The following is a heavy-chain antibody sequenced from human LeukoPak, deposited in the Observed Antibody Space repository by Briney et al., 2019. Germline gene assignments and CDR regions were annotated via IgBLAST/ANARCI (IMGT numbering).Heavy chain of an antibody. D-gene: IGHD6-13*01. CDR3: AKVGQQLVHYYYGMDV. Sequence: PGGSLRLSCAASGFTFSSYGMHWVRQAPGKGLEWVAVISYDESNKYYADSVKGRFTISRDNSKNTLYLQMNSLRAEDTAVYYCAKVGQQLVHYYYGMDVWGQGTTVTVSS. V-gene: IGHV3-30*18. CDR1: GFTFSSYG. J-gene: IGHJ6*02. CDR2: ISYDESNK.